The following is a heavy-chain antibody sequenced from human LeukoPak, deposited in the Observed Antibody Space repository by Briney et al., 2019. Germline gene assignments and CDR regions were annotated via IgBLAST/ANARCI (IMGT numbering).Heavy chain of an antibody. Sequence: SQTLSLTCGVSGGSISSGGKTWSWIRQPSGKGLEWIGYIYHSGRTFYNPSLKSRVTISLDRSENQFSLKVTSVTAADTAVYYCARGGGSIGPVGSSPFDYWGQGTLVIVSS. J-gene: IGHJ4*02. V-gene: IGHV4-30-2*01. CDR2: IYHSGRT. CDR3: ARGGGSIGPVGSSPFDY. D-gene: IGHD3-16*01. CDR1: GGSISSGGKT.